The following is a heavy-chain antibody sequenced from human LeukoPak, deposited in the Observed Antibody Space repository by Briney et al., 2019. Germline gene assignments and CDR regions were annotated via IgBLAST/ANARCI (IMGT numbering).Heavy chain of an antibody. CDR2: IIPILGIA. V-gene: IGHV1-69*02. J-gene: IGHJ5*02. D-gene: IGHD3-10*01. CDR1: GGTFSSYT. CDR3: ARSPVLLWFGEFDP. Sequence: ASVKVSCKASGGTFSSYTISRVRQAPGQGLEWMGRIIPILGIANYAQKFQGRVTITADKSTSTAYMELSSLRSEDTAVYYCARSPVLLWFGEFDPWGQGTLVTVSS.